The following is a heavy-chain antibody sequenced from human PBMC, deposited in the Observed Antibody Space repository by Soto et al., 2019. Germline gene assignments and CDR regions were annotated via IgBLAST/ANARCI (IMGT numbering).Heavy chain of an antibody. CDR3: AFPATNDFDY. V-gene: IGHV4-4*02. J-gene: IGHJ4*02. Sequence: QVQLQESGPGLVKPSGTLSLTCAVSGDSINTNNWWSWVRQPPGKGLEWIGEIYHSGSTNYNPSLKSRVAISIVTSRIQFSLTVTSVTAADTAVYYCAFPATNDFDYWGQGILVTVSS. CDR2: IYHSGST. D-gene: IGHD4-4*01. CDR1: GDSINTNNW.